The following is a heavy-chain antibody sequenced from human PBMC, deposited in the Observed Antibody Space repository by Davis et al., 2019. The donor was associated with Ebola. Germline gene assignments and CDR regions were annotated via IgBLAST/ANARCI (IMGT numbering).Heavy chain of an antibody. V-gene: IGHV3-11*03. CDR3: ARIIAAAGDYWFDP. J-gene: IGHJ5*02. CDR2: ISSSSSYT. D-gene: IGHD6-13*01. CDR1: GFTFSDYY. Sequence: GESPKISCAASGFTFSDYYMSWIRQAPGKGLEWVSYISSSSSYTNYADSVKGRFTISRDNSKNTLYLQMNSLRAEDTAVYYCARIIAAAGDYWFDPWGQGTLVTVSS.